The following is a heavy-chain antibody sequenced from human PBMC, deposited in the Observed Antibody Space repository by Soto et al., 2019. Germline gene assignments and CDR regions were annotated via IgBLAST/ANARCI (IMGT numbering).Heavy chain of an antibody. V-gene: IGHV3-30*18. J-gene: IGHJ4*02. D-gene: IGHD1-26*01. CDR2: MSYDGSNK. CDR1: GFTFSSYG. CDR3: AKARYSGSYYHYFDY. Sequence: QVQLVESGGGVVQPGRSLRLSCAASGFTFSSYGMYWVRQAPGKGLEWVAVMSYDGSNKYYVDSVKGRFTISRDNSKNTLYLQMNSLRSEDTAVYYCAKARYSGSYYHYFDYWGQGALVTVSS.